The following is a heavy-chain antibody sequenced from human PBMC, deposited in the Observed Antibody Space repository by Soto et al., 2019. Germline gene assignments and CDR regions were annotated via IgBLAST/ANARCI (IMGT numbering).Heavy chain of an antibody. D-gene: IGHD3-10*01. CDR3: ARGHGLEYFGELLSKYFQH. Sequence: SVTMSVTCAVYGGYLIGYYWSWISKTTGKGLEWIGEINHSGYTNYNPSLKSRVTVSLDTSKKQLSLKLSSVAAADTAVYYCARGHGLEYFGELLSKYFQHWGQGTQVTVSS. CDR1: GGYLIGYY. V-gene: IGHV4-34*01. J-gene: IGHJ1*01. CDR2: INHSGYT.